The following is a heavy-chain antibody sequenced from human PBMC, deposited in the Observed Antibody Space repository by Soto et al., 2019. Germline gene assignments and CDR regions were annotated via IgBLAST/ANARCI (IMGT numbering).Heavy chain of an antibody. J-gene: IGHJ4*02. CDR2: ISYDGSNK. D-gene: IGHD2-8*01. V-gene: IGHV3-30-3*01. Sequence: SLRLSCAASGFTFSSYAMHWVRQAPGKGLEWVAVISYDGSNKYYADSVKGRFTISRDNSKNTLYLQMNSLRAEDTAVYYCARDFPPGRGYCTNGVCFFFDYWGQGTLVTVSS. CDR3: ARDFPPGRGYCTNGVCFFFDY. CDR1: GFTFSSYA.